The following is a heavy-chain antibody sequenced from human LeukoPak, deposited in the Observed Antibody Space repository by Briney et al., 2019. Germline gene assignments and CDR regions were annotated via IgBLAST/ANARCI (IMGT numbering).Heavy chain of an antibody. J-gene: IGHJ5*02. CDR1: GGSFSGYY. V-gene: IGHV4-34*01. D-gene: IGHD6-13*01. Sequence: SETLSLTCAVYGGSFSGYYWSWIRHPPGKGLEWIGEINHSGSTNYNPSLKSQVTISVDTYKNQFSLKLSSVTAADTAVYYCARGLGIAAAGKDNWFDPWGQGTLVTVSS. CDR3: ARGLGIAAAGKDNWFDP. CDR2: INHSGST.